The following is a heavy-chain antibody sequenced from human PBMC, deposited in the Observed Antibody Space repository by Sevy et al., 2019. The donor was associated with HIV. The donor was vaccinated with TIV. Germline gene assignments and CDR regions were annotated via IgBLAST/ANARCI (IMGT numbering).Heavy chain of an antibody. J-gene: IGHJ4*02. CDR3: VKEGGGEGGDH. CDR2: IQYDGSNK. D-gene: IGHD2-21*01. Sequence: GRSLRLSCAASGFSFSSYGMHWVRQAPGKGLEWMSYIQYDGSNKDYGDSVKGRFTISRDNSKNTLYLQMNSLRVEDTAVFYCVKEGGGEGGDHWGQGTLVTVSS. CDR1: GFSFSSYG. V-gene: IGHV3-30*02.